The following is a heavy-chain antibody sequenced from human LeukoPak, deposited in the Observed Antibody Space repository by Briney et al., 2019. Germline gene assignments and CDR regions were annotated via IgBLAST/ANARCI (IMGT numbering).Heavy chain of an antibody. CDR3: ARERTAARNWFDP. Sequence: ASVKVSCKASGYTFTNYYMHWVRQAPGQGLEWMGWINPNSGGTNYAQKFQGRDTMTRDTSISTAYMELSRLRSDDTAVYYCARERTAARNWFDPWGQGTLVTVSS. V-gene: IGHV1-2*02. J-gene: IGHJ5*02. D-gene: IGHD6-6*01. CDR2: INPNSGGT. CDR1: GYTFTNYY.